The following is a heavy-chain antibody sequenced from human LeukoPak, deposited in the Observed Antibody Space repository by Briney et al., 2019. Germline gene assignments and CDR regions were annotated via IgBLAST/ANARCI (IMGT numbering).Heavy chain of an antibody. CDR3: ARMVGDRSSTSLYYYYMDV. CDR2: IYTSGST. D-gene: IGHD2-2*01. J-gene: IGHJ6*03. V-gene: IGHV4-4*07. Sequence: SETLSLTCTVSGGSISSYYWSWIRQPAGKGLEWVGRIYTSGSTNYNPSLKSRVTISVDTSKNQFSLKLSSVTAADTAVYYCARMVGDRSSTSLYYYYMDVWGKGTTVTISS. CDR1: GGSISSYY.